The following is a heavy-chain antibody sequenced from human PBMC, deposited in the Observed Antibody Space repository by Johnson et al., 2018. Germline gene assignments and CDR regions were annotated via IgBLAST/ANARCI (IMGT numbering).Heavy chain of an antibody. CDR2: ISWNSGSI. CDR1: GFTFDDYA. J-gene: IGHJ3*01. Sequence: VQLVQSGGGLVQXGRSLRLXCAASGFTFDDYALHWVRQVPGKGLEWVSGISWNSGSIGYADSVTGRFTTSRANSKNTLYLQRNSLRADETAVYYCARGRGFGSGWSDAFDVWGHGTMVTVSS. D-gene: IGHD6-19*01. V-gene: IGHV3-9*01. CDR3: ARGRGFGSGWSDAFDV.